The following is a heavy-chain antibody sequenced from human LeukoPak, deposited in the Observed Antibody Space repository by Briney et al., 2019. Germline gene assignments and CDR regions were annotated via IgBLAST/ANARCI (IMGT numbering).Heavy chain of an antibody. CDR1: GYTFTSYG. CDR3: ARSPLSTSTPTDQYYYYYMDV. J-gene: IGHJ6*03. V-gene: IGHV1-18*01. Sequence: KPGASVKVSCKASGYTFTSYGISWVRQAPGQGLEWMGWISAYNGNTNYAQKLQGRVTMTTDTSTSTAYMELRSLRSDDTAVYYCARSPLSTSTPTDQYYYYYMDVWGKGTTVTVSS. CDR2: ISAYNGNT. D-gene: IGHD2/OR15-2a*01.